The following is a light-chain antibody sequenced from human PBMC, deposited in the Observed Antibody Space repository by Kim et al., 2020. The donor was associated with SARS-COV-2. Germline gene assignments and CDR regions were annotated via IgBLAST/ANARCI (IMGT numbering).Light chain of an antibody. CDR1: QRISTH. CDR2: DTS. CDR3: QQYNTWPPIT. Sequence: SPVDSATLSCRASQRISTHLGWYQQKLGQAPRLLIYDTSIRATGVPARFSGSGSGTEFTLTISSLQSEDFAVYYCQQYNTWPPITFGQGTRLEIK. J-gene: IGKJ5*01. V-gene: IGKV3-15*01.